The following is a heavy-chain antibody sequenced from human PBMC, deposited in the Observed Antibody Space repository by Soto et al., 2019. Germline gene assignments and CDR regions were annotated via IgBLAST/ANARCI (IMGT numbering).Heavy chain of an antibody. V-gene: IGHV4-39*01. CDR3: ARHPRGDSSSSSSSVIDY. J-gene: IGHJ4*02. CDR1: GGSISSSSYY. D-gene: IGHD6-6*01. CDR2: IYYSGST. Sequence: SETLSLTCTVSGGSISSSSYYWGWIRQPPGKGLEWIGSIYYSGSTYYNPSLKSRVTISVDTSKNQFSLKLSSVTAADTAVYYCARHPRGDSSSSSSSVIDYWGQGTLVTVSS.